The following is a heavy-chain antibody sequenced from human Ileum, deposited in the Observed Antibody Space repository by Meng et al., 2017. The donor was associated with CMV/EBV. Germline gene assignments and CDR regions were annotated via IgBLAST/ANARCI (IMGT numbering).Heavy chain of an antibody. D-gene: IGHD3-10*01. V-gene: IGHV4-34*01. CDR2: INHSGST. CDR1: GGSFSGYY. CDR3: ARVSYYGSGSYYRIGYYGMDV. J-gene: IGHJ6*01. Sequence: SETLSLTCAVYGGSFSGYYWSWIRQPPGKGLEWIGEINHSGSTNYNPSLKSRVTISVDTSKNQFSLKLSSVTAADTAVYYCARVSYYGSGSYYRIGYYGMDVWGQGTTVNGSS.